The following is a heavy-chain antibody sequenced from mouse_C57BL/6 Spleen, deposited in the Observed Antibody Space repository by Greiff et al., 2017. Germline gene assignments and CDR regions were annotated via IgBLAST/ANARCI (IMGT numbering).Heavy chain of an antibody. D-gene: IGHD1-1*01. V-gene: IGHV2-6-1*01. CDR2: IWSDGST. CDR1: GFSLTSYG. J-gene: IGHJ3*01. CDR3: ARHDGSSPAWFAY. Sequence: VQRVESGPGLVAPSQSLSITCTVSGFSLTSYGVHWVRQPPGKGLEWLVVIWSDGSTTYNSALKSRLSISKDNSKSQVFLKMNSLQTDDTAMYYCARHDGSSPAWFAYWGQGTLVTVSA.